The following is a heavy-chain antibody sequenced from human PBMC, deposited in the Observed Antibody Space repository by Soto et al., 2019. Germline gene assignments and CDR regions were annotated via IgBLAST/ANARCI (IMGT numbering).Heavy chain of an antibody. V-gene: IGHV3-23*01. CDR1: GFTFSSYA. J-gene: IGHJ5*02. D-gene: IGHD3-22*01. CDR3: AKDSAMIVVVKAWFDP. CDR2: ISGSGGST. Sequence: GGSLRLSCAASGFTFSSYAMSWVRKAPGKGLEWVSAISGSGGSTYYADSVKGRFTISRDNSKNTLYLQMNSLRAEDTAVYYCAKDSAMIVVVKAWFDPWGQGTLVTVSS.